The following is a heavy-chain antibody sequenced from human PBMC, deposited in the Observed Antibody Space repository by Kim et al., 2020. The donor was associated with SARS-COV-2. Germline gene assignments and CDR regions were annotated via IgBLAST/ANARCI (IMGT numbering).Heavy chain of an antibody. CDR3: ARASHYYDSSGYYAMSY. D-gene: IGHD3-22*01. V-gene: IGHV1-69*01. Sequence: FQGRVTITADESTSTAYMELSSLRSEDTAVYYCARASHYYDSSGYYAMSYWGQGTLVTVSS. J-gene: IGHJ4*02.